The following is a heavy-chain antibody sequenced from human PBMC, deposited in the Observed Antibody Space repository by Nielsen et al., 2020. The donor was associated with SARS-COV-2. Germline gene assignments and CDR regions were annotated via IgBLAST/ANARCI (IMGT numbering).Heavy chain of an antibody. V-gene: IGHV4-31*03. CDR3: AGSIAARLSLNAG. Sequence: SETLSLTCTVSGGSISSGGYYWSWIRQHPGKGLEWIGYIYYSGSTYYNPSLKSRVTISVDTSKNQFSLKLSSVTAADTAVYYCAGSIAARLSLNAGWGQGTLVTVSS. CDR2: IYYSGST. CDR1: GGSISSGGYY. D-gene: IGHD6-6*01. J-gene: IGHJ4*02.